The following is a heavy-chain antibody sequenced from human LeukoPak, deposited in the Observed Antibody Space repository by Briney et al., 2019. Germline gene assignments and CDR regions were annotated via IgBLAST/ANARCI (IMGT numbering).Heavy chain of an antibody. D-gene: IGHD6-19*01. Sequence: PSETLSLTCTVSGGSISSYYWSWIRQPPGKGLEWIGYIYYSGSTNYNPSLKSRVTISVDTSKNQFSLKLSSVTAADTAVYYCARDLDGRAVAGTGELYYFDYWGQGTLVTVSS. J-gene: IGHJ4*02. CDR1: GGSISSYY. V-gene: IGHV4-59*01. CDR3: ARDLDGRAVAGTGELYYFDY. CDR2: IYYSGST.